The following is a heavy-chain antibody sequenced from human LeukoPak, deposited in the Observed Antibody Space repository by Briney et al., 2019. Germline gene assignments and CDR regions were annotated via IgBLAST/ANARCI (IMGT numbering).Heavy chain of an antibody. Sequence: PGGSLRLSCAASGFTFSSYNMNWVRQAQGKGLEWVSYISGGSTVIDYADSVRGRFTISRDNAKNSLYLQMNSLRGEDTAVYYCARTRGYNYGYSDDWGQGTLVTVSS. CDR3: ARTRGYNYGYSDD. J-gene: IGHJ4*02. CDR1: GFTFSSYN. D-gene: IGHD5-18*01. V-gene: IGHV3-48*01. CDR2: ISGGSTVI.